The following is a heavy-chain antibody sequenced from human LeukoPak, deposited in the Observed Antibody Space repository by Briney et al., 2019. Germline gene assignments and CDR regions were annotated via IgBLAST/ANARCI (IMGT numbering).Heavy chain of an antibody. CDR1: GFTFSSYW. CDR3: ARVDYEGNFDY. D-gene: IGHD4-17*01. CDR2: INSDGRST. Sequence: GGSLRLSCAASGFTFSSYWMHWVRAAPGKGLVWVSRINSDGRSTSYADSVKGRFTISRDNAKNSLYLQMNSLRAEDTAVYYCARVDYEGNFDYWGQGTLVTVSS. J-gene: IGHJ4*02. V-gene: IGHV3-74*01.